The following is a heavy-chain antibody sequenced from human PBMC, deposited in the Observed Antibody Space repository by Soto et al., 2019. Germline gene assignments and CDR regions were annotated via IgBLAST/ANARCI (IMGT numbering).Heavy chain of an antibody. CDR1: GFTFSSYG. D-gene: IGHD3-10*01. J-gene: IGHJ3*02. CDR2: ISYDGSNK. V-gene: IGHV3-30*18. CDR3: AKDRSIGFGELIDAFDI. Sequence: PGGSLRLSCAASGFTFSSYGMHWVSQAPGKGLEWVAVISYDGSNKYYADSVKGRFTISRDNSKNTLYLQMNSLRAEDTAVYYCAKDRSIGFGELIDAFDIWGQGT.